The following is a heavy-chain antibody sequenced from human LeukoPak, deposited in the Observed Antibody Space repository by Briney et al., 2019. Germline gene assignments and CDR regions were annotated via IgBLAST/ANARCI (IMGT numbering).Heavy chain of an antibody. V-gene: IGHV3-33*01. CDR1: GFTFSSYG. CDR2: IWYDGSNK. D-gene: IGHD1-26*01. Sequence: GGSLRLSCAASGFTFSSYGMHWVRQAPGKGLEWVAVIWYDGSNKYYADSVKGRFTISRDNSKNTLYLQMNSLRAEDTAVYYCARDHREYGGSDWFDPWGQGTLVTVSS. CDR3: ARDHREYGGSDWFDP. J-gene: IGHJ5*02.